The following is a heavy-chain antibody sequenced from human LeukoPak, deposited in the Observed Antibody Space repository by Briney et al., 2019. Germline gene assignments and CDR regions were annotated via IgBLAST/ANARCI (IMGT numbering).Heavy chain of an antibody. V-gene: IGHV1-3*01. Sequence: GASVKVSCKASGYTFSNNAIQWVRQGPGKRLEWMGWIDANNGRTKYSQNFQGRLTITRDSSASTAYMELTSLRSEDTALYFCARDRWTATATTYYLDSWGQGTLVTVSS. D-gene: IGHD2-21*02. J-gene: IGHJ4*02. CDR2: IDANNGRT. CDR1: GYTFSNNA. CDR3: ARDRWTATATTYYLDS.